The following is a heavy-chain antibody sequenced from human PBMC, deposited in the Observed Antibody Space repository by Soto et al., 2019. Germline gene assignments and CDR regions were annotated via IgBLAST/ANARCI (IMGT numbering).Heavy chain of an antibody. D-gene: IGHD3-16*02. CDR2: INPSGGST. V-gene: IGHV1-46*01. CDR1: GYTFTSYY. J-gene: IGHJ4*02. CDR3: ARDSDYVWGSYRPLDY. Sequence: GASVKVSCKASGYTFTSYYMHWVRQAPGQGLEWMGIINPSGGSTSYAQKFQGRVTMTRDTSTSTVYMELSSLRSEDTAVYYCARDSDYVWGSYRPLDYWGQGTLVTVSS.